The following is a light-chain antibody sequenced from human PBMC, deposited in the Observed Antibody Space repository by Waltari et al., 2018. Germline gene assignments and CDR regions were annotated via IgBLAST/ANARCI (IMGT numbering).Light chain of an antibody. V-gene: IGKV3-15*01. CDR2: GAS. CDR1: QGVSSN. Sequence: EIVMTQSPAPLSVSPGERATLSCRASQGVSSNLAWYQQKPGQAPRLLTYGASTRATGIPARFSGSGSGTEFTLTISSLQSEDFAVYYCQQYGAFGQGTKVEIK. CDR3: QQYGA. J-gene: IGKJ1*01.